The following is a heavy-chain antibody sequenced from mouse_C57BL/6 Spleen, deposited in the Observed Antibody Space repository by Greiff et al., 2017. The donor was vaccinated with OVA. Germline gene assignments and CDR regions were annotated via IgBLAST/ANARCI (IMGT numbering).Heavy chain of an antibody. Sequence: VQLQQSGAELVRPGPSVKVSCKASGYAFTNYLIEWVKQRPGQGLEWIGVINPGSGGTNYNEKFKGKATLTADKSSSTAYMQLSSLTSEDSAVYFCARLDAYYDDWGQGTTLTVSS. CDR2: INPGSGGT. D-gene: IGHD2-3*01. J-gene: IGHJ2*01. V-gene: IGHV1-54*01. CDR1: GYAFTNYL. CDR3: ARLDAYYDD.